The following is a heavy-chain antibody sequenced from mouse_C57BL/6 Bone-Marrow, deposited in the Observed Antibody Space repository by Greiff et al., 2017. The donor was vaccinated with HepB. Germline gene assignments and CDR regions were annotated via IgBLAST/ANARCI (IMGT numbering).Heavy chain of an antibody. CDR3: ARELRLRQFAY. CDR1: GFTFSSYA. Sequence: DVHLVESGGGLVKPGGSLKLSCAASGFTFSSYAMSWVRQTPEKRLEWVATISDGGSYTYYPDNVKGRFTISRDNAKNNLYLQMSHLKSEDTAMYYCARELRLRQFAYWGQGTLVTVSA. CDR2: ISDGGSYT. J-gene: IGHJ3*01. V-gene: IGHV5-4*01. D-gene: IGHD3-2*02.